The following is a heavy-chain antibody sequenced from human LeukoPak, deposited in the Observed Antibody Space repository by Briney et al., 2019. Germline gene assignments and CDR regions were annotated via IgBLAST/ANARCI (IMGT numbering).Heavy chain of an antibody. Sequence: ASVKVSCKASGYTFTSYGISWVRPAPGQGLEWMGWISAYNGNTNYAQKLQGRVTMTRDTSTSTVYMELSSLRSEDTAVYYCARDRGEIGYSYGFDYWGQGTLVTVSS. CDR3: ARDRGEIGYSYGFDY. CDR1: GYTFTSYG. J-gene: IGHJ4*02. D-gene: IGHD5-18*01. V-gene: IGHV1-18*01. CDR2: ISAYNGNT.